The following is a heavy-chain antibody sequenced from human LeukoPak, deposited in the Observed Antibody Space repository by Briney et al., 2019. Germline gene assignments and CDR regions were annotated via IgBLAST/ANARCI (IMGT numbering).Heavy chain of an antibody. J-gene: IGHJ3*02. CDR1: GDSVSSNSAA. V-gene: IGHV6-1*01. CDR2: TYYRSKWYN. D-gene: IGHD2-21*01. Sequence: SQTLSLTCAISGDSVSSNSAAWNWIRQSPSSGLEWLGRTYYRSKWYNDYAVSVKSRITINPDTSKNQFSLQLDSVTPEDTAVYYCCHSLSGRTGAFDIWGRGTVVTVSS. CDR3: CHSLSGRTGAFDI.